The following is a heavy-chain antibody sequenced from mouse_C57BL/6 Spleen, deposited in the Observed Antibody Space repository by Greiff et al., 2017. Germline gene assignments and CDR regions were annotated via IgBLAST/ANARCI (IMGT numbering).Heavy chain of an antibody. Sequence: EVMLVESGGDLVKPGGSLKLSCAASGFTFSSYGMSWVRQTPDKRLEWVATISSGGSYTYYPDSVKGRFTISRDNAKNTLYLQMSSLTSEDTSMYYCARHEGYDYDRWYFDVWGTGTTVTVSS. CDR1: GFTFSSYG. D-gene: IGHD2-4*01. CDR3: ARHEGYDYDRWYFDV. CDR2: ISSGGSYT. J-gene: IGHJ1*03. V-gene: IGHV5-6*01.